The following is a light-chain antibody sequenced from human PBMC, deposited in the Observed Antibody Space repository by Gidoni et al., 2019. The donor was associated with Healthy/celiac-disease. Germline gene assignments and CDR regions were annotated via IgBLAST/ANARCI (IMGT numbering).Light chain of an antibody. J-gene: IGLJ3*02. CDR3: QSYDSSLSASVV. V-gene: IGLV1-40*01. CDR1: SSNIGAGYD. CDR2: GNS. Sequence: QSVLTQPPSVSGAPGQRVTISCTGSSSNIGAGYDVQWYQQLPGTAPKLPIYGNSTRPSVVPDRFSGSKSGTSASLAITGLHAEDEADYYCQSYDSSLSASVVFGGGTKLTVL.